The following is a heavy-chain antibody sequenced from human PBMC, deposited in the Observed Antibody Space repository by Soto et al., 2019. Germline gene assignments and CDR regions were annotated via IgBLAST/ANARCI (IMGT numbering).Heavy chain of an antibody. V-gene: IGHV3-30*03. Sequence: GGSLRLSCAASGFTFSSYSMNWVRQAPGKGLEWVAVISYDGSNKYYADSVKGRFTISRDNSKNTLYLQMNSLRAEDTAVYYCARDGAVAGTGGYYFDYWGQGTLVTVSS. CDR2: ISYDGSNK. CDR1: GFTFSSYS. J-gene: IGHJ4*02. D-gene: IGHD6-19*01. CDR3: ARDGAVAGTGGYYFDY.